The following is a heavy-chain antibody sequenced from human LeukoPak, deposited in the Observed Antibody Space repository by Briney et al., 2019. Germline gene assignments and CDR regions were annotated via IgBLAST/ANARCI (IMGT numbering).Heavy chain of an antibody. Sequence: GGSLRLSCAASGFTFSNAWMSWVRQAPGKGLEWVGRIKSKTDGGTTDYAAPVKGRFTISRDDSKNTLYLQMNSLRAEDTAVYYCAKGLWFGEGTDYWGQGTLVTVSS. J-gene: IGHJ4*02. CDR2: IKSKTDGGTT. V-gene: IGHV3-15*01. CDR1: GFTFSNAW. D-gene: IGHD3-10*01. CDR3: AKGLWFGEGTDY.